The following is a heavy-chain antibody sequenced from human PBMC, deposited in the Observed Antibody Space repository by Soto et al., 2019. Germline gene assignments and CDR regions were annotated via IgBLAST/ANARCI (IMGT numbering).Heavy chain of an antibody. CDR2: IYYRGNT. CDR1: GGSITSSSYY. D-gene: IGHD4-4*01. J-gene: IGHJ4*02. CDR3: ASPAGADYTFDY. Sequence: QLQLQESGPGLVKPSETLSLTCAVSGGSITSSSYYWGWIRQAPGRGLEWIGTIYYRGNTYYNPSPESRVTISADTSKNQLSLNLRSVTAADTAVYYCASPAGADYTFDYWGQGILVTVSS. V-gene: IGHV4-39*01.